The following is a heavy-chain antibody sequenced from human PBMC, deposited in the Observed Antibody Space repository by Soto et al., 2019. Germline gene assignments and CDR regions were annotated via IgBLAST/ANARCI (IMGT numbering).Heavy chain of an antibody. CDR1: GYTFTSYG. CDR3: ARLLERGYYYDSSGYSYFDY. D-gene: IGHD3-22*01. CDR2: ISAYNGNT. J-gene: IGHJ4*02. V-gene: IGHV1-18*01. Sequence: ASVKVSCKASGYTFTSYGINWVRQAPGQGLEWMGWISAYNGNTNYAQKLQGRVTSTTDTSTSTAYMVLRSLRSDDAAVYYCARLLERGYYYDSSGYSYFDYWGKGTLVTVSS.